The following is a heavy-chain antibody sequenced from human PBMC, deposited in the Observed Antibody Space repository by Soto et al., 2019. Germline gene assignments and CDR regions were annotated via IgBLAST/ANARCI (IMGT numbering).Heavy chain of an antibody. J-gene: IGHJ5*02. D-gene: IGHD2-21*02. CDR2: IYYSGST. V-gene: IGHV4-30-4*01. Sequence: PSETLSLTCTVSGGSISSGDYYWSWIRQPPGKGLEWIGYIYYSGSTYYNPSLKSRVTISVDTSKNQFSLKLSSVTAADTAVYYCASLVVTAHNWFDPWGQGTLVTVSS. CDR1: GGSISSGDYY. CDR3: ASLVVTAHNWFDP.